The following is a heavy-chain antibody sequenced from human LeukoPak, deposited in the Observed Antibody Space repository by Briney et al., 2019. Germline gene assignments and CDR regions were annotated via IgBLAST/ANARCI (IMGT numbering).Heavy chain of an antibody. CDR1: GYTFTSYG. D-gene: IGHD3-22*01. V-gene: IGHV1-18*01. CDR2: ISAYNGNT. CDR3: AREQAPYYYDPEFAFDI. J-gene: IGHJ3*02. Sequence: ASVKASCKASGYTFTSYGISWVRQAPGQGLEWMGWISAYNGNTNYAQKLQGRVTMTTDTSTSTAYMELRSLRSDDTAVYYCAREQAPYYYDPEFAFDIWGQGTMVTVS.